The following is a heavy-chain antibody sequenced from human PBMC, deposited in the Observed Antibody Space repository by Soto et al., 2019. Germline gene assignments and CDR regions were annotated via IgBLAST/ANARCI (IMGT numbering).Heavy chain of an antibody. CDR1: VDSVSSNSAA. Sequence: SQTLSLTCAISVDSVSSNSAAWNWIRQSPSRGLEWLGRTYYRSKWYNDYAVSVKSRITINPDTSKNQFSLQLNSVTPEDTAVYYCARDSLAGPYYYYYYGMDVWGQGTTVTVSS. J-gene: IGHJ6*02. CDR3: ARDSLAGPYYYYYYGMDV. D-gene: IGHD6-19*01. CDR2: TYYRSKWYN. V-gene: IGHV6-1*01.